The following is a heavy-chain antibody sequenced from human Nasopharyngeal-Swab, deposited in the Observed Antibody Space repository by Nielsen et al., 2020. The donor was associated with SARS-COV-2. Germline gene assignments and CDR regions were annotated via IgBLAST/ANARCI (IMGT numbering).Heavy chain of an antibody. CDR2: IKEDGSEK. J-gene: IGHJ4*02. D-gene: IGHD1-20*01. Sequence: GESLKISCAASGFTFGNYWMSWVRQASGKRLEWVANIKEDGSEKDYVDSVKGRFTISRDNIKNSLYLQMNSLRVEDTAVYFCARLPRNNWRLDSWGQGILVTVSS. CDR3: ARLPRNNWRLDS. V-gene: IGHV3-7*03. CDR1: GFTFGNYW.